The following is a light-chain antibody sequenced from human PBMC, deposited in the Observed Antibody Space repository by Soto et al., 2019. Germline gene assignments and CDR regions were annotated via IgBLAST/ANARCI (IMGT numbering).Light chain of an antibody. V-gene: IGKV1-8*01. J-gene: IGKJ1*01. CDR1: QGISSY. Sequence: IRMTQSPSSLSASTGDRVTITCRASQGISSYLAWYQQKPGKAPKLLIYAASTLQSGVPSRFSGSGSGTDFTLTISCLQSEDFATYYCQQYYSYPRAFGQGTKVEIK. CDR2: AAS. CDR3: QQYYSYPRA.